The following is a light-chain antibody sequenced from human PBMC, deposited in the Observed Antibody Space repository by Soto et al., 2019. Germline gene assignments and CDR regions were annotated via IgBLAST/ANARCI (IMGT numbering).Light chain of an antibody. Sequence: IVMTQSPATLSLSPGERATLSCRASQSIDSNLVWYQQKPGQAPRLLIYDASTGATDIPARFSGSGSGTEFTLTISSLQSEDSAVYYCQHYKSWFTFGQGTKLEIK. CDR1: QSIDSN. V-gene: IGKV3-15*01. CDR2: DAS. J-gene: IGKJ2*01. CDR3: QHYKSWFT.